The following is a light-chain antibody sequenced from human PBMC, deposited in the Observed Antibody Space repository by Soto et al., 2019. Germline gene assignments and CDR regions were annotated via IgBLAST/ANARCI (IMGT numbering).Light chain of an antibody. Sequence: DIQMTQSPSSLSASVGDRVIITCQASQRVTSFINWYRQRPGKAPELLIFAASTLHSGVPSRFSGSGSGTDFTLTITSLHPGDIGVYFCQQSSSAPYTFGQGTKLAIK. CDR3: QQSSSAPYT. V-gene: IGKV1-39*01. CDR2: AAS. J-gene: IGKJ2*01. CDR1: QRVTSF.